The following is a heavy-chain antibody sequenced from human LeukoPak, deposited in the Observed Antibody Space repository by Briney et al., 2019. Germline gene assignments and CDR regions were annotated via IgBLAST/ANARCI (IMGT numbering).Heavy chain of an antibody. J-gene: IGHJ4*02. V-gene: IGHV3-30*03. CDR3: ARGHYYDSSGYSDFDY. Sequence: PGGSLRLSCAASGFTFSSYTMSWVRQAPGKGLEWVAVISNDGSNKYCADSVKGRFIISRDNSKNTVYLQMNSLRVEDTAVYYCARGHYYDSSGYSDFDYWGQGTLVTVSS. D-gene: IGHD3-22*01. CDR2: ISNDGSNK. CDR1: GFTFSSYT.